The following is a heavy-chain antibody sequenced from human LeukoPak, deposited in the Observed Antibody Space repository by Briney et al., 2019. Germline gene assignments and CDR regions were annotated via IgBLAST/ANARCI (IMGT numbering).Heavy chain of an antibody. CDR1: GDSVSSNSAA. CDR2: TYYRSKWYN. CDR3: ARGPYYDSPLYYFDY. D-gene: IGHD3-22*01. J-gene: IGHJ4*02. V-gene: IGHV6-1*01. Sequence: SQTLSLTCAISGDSVSSNSAAWNWIRQSPSRGLEWLGRTYYRSKWYNDYAVFVKSRITINPDTSKNQFSMHLNSVTPEDTAVYYCARGPYYDSPLYYFDYWGQGTLVTVSS.